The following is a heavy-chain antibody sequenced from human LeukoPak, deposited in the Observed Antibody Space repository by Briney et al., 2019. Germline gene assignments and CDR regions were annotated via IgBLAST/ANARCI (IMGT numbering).Heavy chain of an antibody. CDR2: IYYSGST. V-gene: IGHV4-59*12. CDR3: ARDRFDDSSGYYYHYYYYMNV. D-gene: IGHD3-22*01. J-gene: IGHJ6*03. Sequence: PSETLSLTCTVSGGSISSYYWSWIRQPPGKGLEWIGYIYYSGSTHYNPSLKSRVTISVDTSKNQFSLKLSSVTAADTAVYFCARDRFDDSSGYYYHYYYYMNVWGKGTTVTVSS. CDR1: GGSISSYY.